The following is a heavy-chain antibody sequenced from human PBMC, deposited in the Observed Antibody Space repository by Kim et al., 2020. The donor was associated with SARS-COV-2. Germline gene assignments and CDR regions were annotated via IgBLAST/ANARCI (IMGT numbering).Heavy chain of an antibody. CDR3: FGSGSNRPFDY. D-gene: IGHD3-22*01. V-gene: IGHV3-21*01. Sequence: GGSLRLSCAASGFTFSSYNMNWVRQAPGKGLEWVSSISSSSNYIYYADSVKGRFTISRDNAKNSLFLQMNSLRADDTAVYYCFGSGSNRPFDYWGQGTLVTVSS. CDR2: ISSSSNYI. J-gene: IGHJ4*02. CDR1: GFTFSSYN.